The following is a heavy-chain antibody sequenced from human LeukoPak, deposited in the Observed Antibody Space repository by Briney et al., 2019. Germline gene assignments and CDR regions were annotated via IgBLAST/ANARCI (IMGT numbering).Heavy chain of an antibody. V-gene: IGHV3-30*18. CDR2: ISYDGSNK. CDR3: AKEEYGDYSHFDY. Sequence: GGSLRLSCAASGFTFSSYGMHWVRQAPGKGLEWVAVISYDGSNKYYADSVKGRFTISRDNSKNTLYLQMNSLRAEDTAVYYCAKEEYGDYSHFDYWGQGTLVTVSS. J-gene: IGHJ4*02. D-gene: IGHD4-17*01. CDR1: GFTFSSYG.